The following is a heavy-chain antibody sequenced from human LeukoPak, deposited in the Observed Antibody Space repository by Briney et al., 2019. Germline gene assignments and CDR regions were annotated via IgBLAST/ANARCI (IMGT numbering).Heavy chain of an antibody. CDR1: GFTFSNYG. V-gene: IGHV3-30*02. CDR2: IRYDGTAQ. Sequence: PGGSLRLSCAASGFTFSNYGMHWVRQAPGKGLEWVAFIRYDGTAQYYADSVKGRFTISRDNSKNTLYMQVNSLRAEDTAAFYCARGNSHVFDTWGQGTMVTVSS. D-gene: IGHD1-7*01. J-gene: IGHJ3*02. CDR3: ARGNSHVFDT.